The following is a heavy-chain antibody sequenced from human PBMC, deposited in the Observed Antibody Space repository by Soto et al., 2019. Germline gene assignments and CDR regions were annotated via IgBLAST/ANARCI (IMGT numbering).Heavy chain of an antibody. V-gene: IGHV3-7*03. CDR3: AKGSPGIVVVPSPFDY. J-gene: IGHJ4*02. CDR1: GFALSMYW. D-gene: IGHD3-22*01. Sequence: GGSLRLSCEASGFALSMYWMSWVRQAPGMGLQWVANINQVGSIQHYVDSVRGRFTISRDNSKNTLYLQMNSLRAEDTAVYYCAKGSPGIVVVPSPFDYWGQGTLVTVSS. CDR2: INQVGSIQ.